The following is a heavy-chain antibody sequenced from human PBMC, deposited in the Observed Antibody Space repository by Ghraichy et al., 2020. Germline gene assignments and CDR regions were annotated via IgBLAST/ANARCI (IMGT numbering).Heavy chain of an antibody. V-gene: IGHV4-39*01. D-gene: IGHD2-21*02. CDR2: IYYSGTS. Sequence: ESLNISCTVSGGSFSSPDSYWGCIRQPPGKGLEWIAHIYYSGTSYYNPALRSRVSISVDTSKKQFSLRLSSVTAADTATYYCARRFCDGGACYNGYYFDFWGQGTLVTVSS. J-gene: IGHJ4*02. CDR3: ARRFCDGGACYNGYYFDF. CDR1: GGSFSSPDSY.